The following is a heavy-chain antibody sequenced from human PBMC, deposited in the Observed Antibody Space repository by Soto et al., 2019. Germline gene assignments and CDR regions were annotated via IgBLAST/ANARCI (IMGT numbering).Heavy chain of an antibody. Sequence: GGSLRLSCAASGFTFSSYWMSWVRQAPGKGLEWVANIKQDGSEKYYVDSVKGRFTISRDNAKNSLYLQMNSLRAGDTAVYYCPTQRGDYVWGSYRLYYFDYWGQGTLVTVSS. V-gene: IGHV3-7*01. CDR3: PTQRGDYVWGSYRLYYFDY. CDR2: IKQDGSEK. J-gene: IGHJ4*02. CDR1: GFTFSSYW. D-gene: IGHD3-16*02.